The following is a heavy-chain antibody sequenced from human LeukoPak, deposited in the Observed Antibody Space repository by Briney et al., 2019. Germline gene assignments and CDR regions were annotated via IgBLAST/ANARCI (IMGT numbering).Heavy chain of an antibody. D-gene: IGHD3-10*01. Sequence: ASVKVSCKASGYTFTSYYMHWVRQAPGQGLEWMGIINPSGGSTSYAQKFQGRVTMTRDTPTSTVYMELSSLRSEDTAVYYCARDGGITMVRGNYFDYWGQGTLVTVSS. J-gene: IGHJ4*02. CDR2: INPSGGST. CDR1: GYTFTSYY. V-gene: IGHV1-46*01. CDR3: ARDGGITMVRGNYFDY.